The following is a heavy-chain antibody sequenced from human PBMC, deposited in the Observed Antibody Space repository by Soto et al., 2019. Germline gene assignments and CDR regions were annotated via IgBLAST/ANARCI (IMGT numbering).Heavy chain of an antibody. J-gene: IGHJ6*02. D-gene: IGHD2-2*01. CDR1: GGTFSSYA. Sequence: SVKVSCKASGGTFSSYAISWVRQAPGQGLEWMGGIIPIFGTANYAQKFQGRVTITADESTSTAYMELSSLRSEDTAVYYCAREALDVVVPAAISPTRYYYYYGMDVWGQGTTVTVSS. CDR2: IIPIFGTA. CDR3: AREALDVVVPAAISPTRYYYYYGMDV. V-gene: IGHV1-69*13.